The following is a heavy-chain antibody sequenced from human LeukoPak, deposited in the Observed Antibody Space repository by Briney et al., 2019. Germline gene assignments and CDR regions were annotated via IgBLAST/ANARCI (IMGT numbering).Heavy chain of an antibody. J-gene: IGHJ4*02. CDR1: GFTFSSYA. Sequence: GGSLRLSCAASGFTFSSYAMSWVRQAPGKGLEWVSAISGSGGSTYYADSVKGRFTISRDNSKNTLYLQMNSLRAEDTAVYYCAKDEVLVGYSSGWYVGYWGQGTLVTVSS. CDR2: ISGSGGST. D-gene: IGHD6-19*01. V-gene: IGHV3-23*01. CDR3: AKDEVLVGYSSGWYVGY.